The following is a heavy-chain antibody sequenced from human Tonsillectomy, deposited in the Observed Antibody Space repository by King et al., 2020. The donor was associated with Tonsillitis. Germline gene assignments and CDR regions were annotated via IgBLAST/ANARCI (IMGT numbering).Heavy chain of an antibody. J-gene: IGHJ4*02. CDR1: GFTFNTYA. V-gene: IGHV3-23*04. CDR3: AKESPYSGNYRFYYFDY. CDR2: INGRDDRT. D-gene: IGHD1-26*01. Sequence: VQLVQSGGGLVQPGGSLRLSCAGSGFTFNTYAMSWVRQAPGKALEWVSAINGRDDRTFYADSVKGRFTLSRDDSKNTVFVQMNGLRAEDTTVYYCAKESPYSGNYRFYYFDYWGQGTLVTVSS.